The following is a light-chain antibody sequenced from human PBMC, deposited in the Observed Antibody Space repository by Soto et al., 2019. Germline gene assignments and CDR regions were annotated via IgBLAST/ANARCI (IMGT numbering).Light chain of an antibody. Sequence: QSALTQPASVSGSRGQSVTISCTGTSSDVGGYNYVSWYQLHPGKAPKLMVYEVSNRPSGVSNRFSGSKSGNTASLTISGLHAEDEADYYCSSYTSSSAQDFGTGTKVTVL. V-gene: IGLV2-14*01. CDR1: SSDVGGYNY. CDR3: SSYTSSSAQD. J-gene: IGLJ1*01. CDR2: EVS.